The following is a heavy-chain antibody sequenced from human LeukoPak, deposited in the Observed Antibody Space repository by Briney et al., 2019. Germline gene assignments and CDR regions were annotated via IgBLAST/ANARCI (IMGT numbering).Heavy chain of an antibody. V-gene: IGHV3-48*01. CDR3: ARWVGYYDSSGYYRYYFDY. J-gene: IGHJ4*02. Sequence: GGSLRLSCAASGFTFSSYSMNWVRQAPGKGLEWVSYISSSSSTIYYSDSVKGRFTISRDNAKNSLYLQMNSLRAEDTAVYYCARWVGYYDSSGYYRYYFDYWGQGTLFSVSS. CDR1: GFTFSSYS. CDR2: ISSSSSTI. D-gene: IGHD3-22*01.